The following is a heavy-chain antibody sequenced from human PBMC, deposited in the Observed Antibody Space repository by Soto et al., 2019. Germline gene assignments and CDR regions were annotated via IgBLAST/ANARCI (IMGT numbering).Heavy chain of an antibody. CDR3: VREYRRVGASDAYDI. V-gene: IGHV3-66*01. D-gene: IGHD3-10*01. CDR1: GFTVSSNY. CDR2: TYSDGTT. Sequence: GGSLRLSCSASGFTVSSNYMSWVRQAPGKGLEWVSVTYSDGTTYYADSVKGRFTISRDNSKNTLYLQMNSLRVEDTAVYYCVREYRRVGASDAYDIWGQGTMVTVSS. J-gene: IGHJ3*02.